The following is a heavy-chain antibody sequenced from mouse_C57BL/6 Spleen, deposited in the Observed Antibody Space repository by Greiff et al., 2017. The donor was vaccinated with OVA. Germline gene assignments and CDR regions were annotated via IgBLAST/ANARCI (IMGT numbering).Heavy chain of an antibody. V-gene: IGHV1-18*01. CDR3: ARTERPLGRDYFDY. Sequence: EVQLVESGPELVKPGASVKIPCKASGYTFTDYNMDWVKQSHGKSLEWIGDINPNNGGTIYNQKFKGKATLTVDKSSSTAYMELRSLTSEDTAVYYCARTERPLGRDYFDYWGQGTTLTVSS. J-gene: IGHJ2*01. CDR2: INPNNGGT. CDR1: GYTFTDYN. D-gene: IGHD4-1*01.